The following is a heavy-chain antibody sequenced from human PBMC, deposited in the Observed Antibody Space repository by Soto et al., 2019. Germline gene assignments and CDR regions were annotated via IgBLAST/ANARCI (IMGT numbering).Heavy chain of an antibody. Sequence: SETLSLTCTVSGGSIISYYWSWIRQPPWKGLEWIGYIYYSGSTNYNPSLKSRVTISVDTSKNQFSLKLSSVTAADTAVYYCARDRGYYDSSGLTPINWFDPWGQGTLVTVSS. CDR3: ARDRGYYDSSGLTPINWFDP. V-gene: IGHV4-59*01. J-gene: IGHJ5*02. CDR2: IYYSGST. CDR1: GGSIISYY. D-gene: IGHD3-22*01.